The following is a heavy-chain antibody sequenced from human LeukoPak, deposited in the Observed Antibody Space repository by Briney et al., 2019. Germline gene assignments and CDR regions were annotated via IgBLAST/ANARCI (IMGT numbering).Heavy chain of an antibody. CDR1: GFTFSNYA. CDR2: ISGGGGST. CDR3: ATIPTVTTSGY. D-gene: IGHD4-17*01. J-gene: IGHJ4*02. V-gene: IGHV3-23*01. Sequence: PGGPLRLSCAASGFTFSNYAMSWVRQAPGKGLEWVSSISGGGGSTYHADSVKGRFTISRDNAKNTLYLQMNSLRAEDTAVYYCATIPTVTTSGYWGQGTLVTVSS.